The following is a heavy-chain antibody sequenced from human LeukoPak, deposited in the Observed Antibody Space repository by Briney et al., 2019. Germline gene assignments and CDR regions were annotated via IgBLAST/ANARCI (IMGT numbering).Heavy chain of an antibody. CDR1: GGSFSGYY. D-gene: IGHD3/OR15-3a*01. Sequence: SETLSLTCAVYGGSFSGYYWSWIRQPPGKGREWIGEINHSGSTNYNPSLKSRVTISVDTSKNQSSLKPRSVTAADTAVYYCARQTGSGLFILPGGQGTLVTVSS. J-gene: IGHJ4*02. CDR2: INHSGST. CDR3: ARQTGSGLFILP. V-gene: IGHV4-34*01.